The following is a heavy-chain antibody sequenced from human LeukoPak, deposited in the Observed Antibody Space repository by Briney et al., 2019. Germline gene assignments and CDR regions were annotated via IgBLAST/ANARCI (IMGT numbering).Heavy chain of an antibody. Sequence: GGSLRLSCAASGFTFNSYGIHWVRQAPGKGLEWVAFIRYDGSSKYYVDSVKGRFTISRDNSKNALYLQMNSLRAEDTAVYFCAKGSGWEASYFYYYMDVWGKGTTVTISS. CDR2: IRYDGSSK. V-gene: IGHV3-30*02. CDR3: AKGSGWEASYFYYYMDV. CDR1: GFTFNSYG. D-gene: IGHD1-26*01. J-gene: IGHJ6*03.